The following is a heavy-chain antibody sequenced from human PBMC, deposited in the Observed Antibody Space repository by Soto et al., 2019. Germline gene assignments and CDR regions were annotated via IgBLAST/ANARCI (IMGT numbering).Heavy chain of an antibody. V-gene: IGHV3-21*01. J-gene: IGHJ5*02. D-gene: IGHD6-19*01. CDR3: ARDDSYSSGWYRWFDP. Sequence: PGGSLRLSCAASGFTFSSYSMNWVRQAPGKGLEWVSSISSSSSYIYYADSVKGRFTISRDNAKNSLYLQMNSLRAEDTAVYYCARDDSYSSGWYRWFDPWGQGTLVTVSS. CDR1: GFTFSSYS. CDR2: ISSSSSYI.